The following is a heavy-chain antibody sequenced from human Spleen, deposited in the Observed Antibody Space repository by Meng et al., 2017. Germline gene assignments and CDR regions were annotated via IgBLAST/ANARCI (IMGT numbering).Heavy chain of an antibody. D-gene: IGHD1-26*01. Sequence: ESLNISCAASGFYFSNAWMSWVGQAPGRGLEWVGRIKSNTDGGTAEYAAPVTGIFTISRDDSKSTLYLQMSGLRIDDTVVYYCTWADRAVSDYWGQGTLVTVSS. CDR3: TWADRAVSDY. CDR2: IKSNTDGGTA. V-gene: IGHV3-15*01. CDR1: GFYFSNAW. J-gene: IGHJ4*02.